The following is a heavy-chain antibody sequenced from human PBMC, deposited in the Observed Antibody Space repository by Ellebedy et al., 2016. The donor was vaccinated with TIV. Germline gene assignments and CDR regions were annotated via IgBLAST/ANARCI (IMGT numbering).Heavy chain of an antibody. CDR3: TKQGAYFFDDSGLLTYFDF. Sequence: GESLKISCSASGFTFSNYGMHWVRQAPGKGLEWVAVVSFDGRNTHYSDSVKGRFTVSRDNPKNTLYLHLNSLRVEDKALYYCTKQGAYFFDDSGLLTYFDFWGRGTLVAVSS. J-gene: IGHJ4*02. CDR1: GFTFSNYG. CDR2: VSFDGRNT. D-gene: IGHD3-22*01. V-gene: IGHV3-30*18.